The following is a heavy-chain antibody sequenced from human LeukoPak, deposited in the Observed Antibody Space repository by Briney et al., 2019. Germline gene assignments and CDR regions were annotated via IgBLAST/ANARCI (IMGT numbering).Heavy chain of an antibody. CDR2: IYYSGST. V-gene: IGHV4-59*01. D-gene: IGHD4-11*01. J-gene: IGHJ4*02. CDR3: ARLRGNYFPDY. CDR1: GGSLTNYY. Sequence: SETLSLTCAVSGGSLTNYYWAWIRQPPGKGLEWIGYIYYSGSTNYNPSLTSRLTISGDTSKNQFSLRLSSVTAADTAVYYCARLRGNYFPDYWGQGTLVTVSS.